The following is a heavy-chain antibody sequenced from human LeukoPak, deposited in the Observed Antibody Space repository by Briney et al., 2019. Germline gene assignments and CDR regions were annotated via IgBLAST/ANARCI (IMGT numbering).Heavy chain of an antibody. Sequence: SETLSLTCTVSGGSISSYYWSWIRQPPGKGLEWIGYIYYSGSTNHNPSLKSRVTISVDTSKNQFSLKLSSVTAADTAVYYCARVTTVTTCVGCRGMDVWGKGTTVTVSS. CDR2: IYYSGST. CDR1: GGSISSYY. D-gene: IGHD4-17*01. CDR3: ARVTTVTTCVGCRGMDV. J-gene: IGHJ6*04. V-gene: IGHV4-59*01.